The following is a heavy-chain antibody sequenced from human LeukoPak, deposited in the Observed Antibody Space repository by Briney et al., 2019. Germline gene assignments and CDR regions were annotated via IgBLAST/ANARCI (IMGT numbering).Heavy chain of an antibody. Sequence: SQTLSLTCTVSGGSISSGSYYWSWIRQPAGKGLEWIGRIYTSGSTNYNPSLKSRVTISVDTSKNQFSLKLSSVTAADTAEYYCARFRRFDPWGQGTLVTVSS. V-gene: IGHV4-61*02. CDR2: IYTSGST. CDR3: ARFRRFDP. CDR1: GGSISSGSYY. J-gene: IGHJ5*02. D-gene: IGHD2/OR15-2a*01.